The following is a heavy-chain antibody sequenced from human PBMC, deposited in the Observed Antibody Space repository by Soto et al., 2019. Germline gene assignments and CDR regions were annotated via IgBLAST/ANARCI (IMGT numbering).Heavy chain of an antibody. D-gene: IGHD6-19*01. J-gene: IGHJ4*02. CDR2: ISSSGGIK. V-gene: IGHV3-48*03. CDR1: DFVFSNYE. CDR3: ARGHYRSGWFDC. Sequence: EVQLMESGGGLVQPGGSLRLSCAASDFVFSNYEMSWVRQAPGKGLESIAYISSSGGIKYYADSVKGRFTILRDNSKNSLYLQMNSLKAEDTALYFCARGHYRSGWFDCWGQGTLVTVSS.